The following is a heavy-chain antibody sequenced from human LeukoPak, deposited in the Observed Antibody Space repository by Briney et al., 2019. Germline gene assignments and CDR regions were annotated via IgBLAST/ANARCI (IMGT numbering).Heavy chain of an antibody. D-gene: IGHD3-10*01. J-gene: IGHJ4*02. CDR1: GFTFSSYA. CDR3: AKDGTYYYGSGNFDY. CDR2: ISGSGGST. V-gene: IGHV3-23*01. Sequence: GGSLRLSCAASGFTFSSYAMSWVRQAPGKGLEWVSAISGSGGSTYYADSVKGRFTISRDNSKNTLYLQMNSLRAEDTAVYYGAKDGTYYYGSGNFDYWGQGTLVTVSS.